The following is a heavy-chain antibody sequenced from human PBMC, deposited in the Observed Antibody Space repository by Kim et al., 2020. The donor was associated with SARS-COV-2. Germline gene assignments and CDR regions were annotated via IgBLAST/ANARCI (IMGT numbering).Heavy chain of an antibody. Sequence: GRSLSLSCAASGFTFSSYAMHWVRQAPGKGLEWVAVISYDRSNKYYADSVKGRFTISRDNSRNTLSLQMNSLRAEDTAVYYCASAGGYSSIWQFDYWGQGTLVTVSS. J-gene: IGHJ4*02. D-gene: IGHD1-26*01. CDR3: ASAGGYSSIWQFDY. CDR1: GFTFSSYA. CDR2: ISYDRSNK. V-gene: IGHV3-30*04.